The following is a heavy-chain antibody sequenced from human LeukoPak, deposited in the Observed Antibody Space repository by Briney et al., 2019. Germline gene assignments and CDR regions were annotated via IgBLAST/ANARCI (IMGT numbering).Heavy chain of an antibody. V-gene: IGHV5-51*01. CDR2: IYPGDSDT. CDR3: ARHKGVVGAYLFDY. Sequence: GESLKISCQVSGYRFTSCWIGWVRQMPGKGLEWVGIIYPGDSDTRYSPSLQGQVTISADKSISTAYLQWSSLKASDTAMYYCARHKGVVGAYLFDYWGQGTLVTVSS. D-gene: IGHD3-3*01. J-gene: IGHJ4*02. CDR1: GYRFTSCW.